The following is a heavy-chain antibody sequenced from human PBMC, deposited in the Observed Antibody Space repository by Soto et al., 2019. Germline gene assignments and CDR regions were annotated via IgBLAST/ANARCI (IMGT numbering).Heavy chain of an antibody. D-gene: IGHD1-7*01. Sequence: PGGSLRLSCAASGFTFSSYEMNWVRQAPGKGLEWVSYISSSGSTIYYADSVKGRFTISRDNAKNSLYLQMNSLRAEDTAVYYCARAGTTQYYYYGMDVWGQGTTVTVSS. J-gene: IGHJ6*02. CDR2: ISSSGSTI. V-gene: IGHV3-48*03. CDR3: ARAGTTQYYYYGMDV. CDR1: GFTFSSYE.